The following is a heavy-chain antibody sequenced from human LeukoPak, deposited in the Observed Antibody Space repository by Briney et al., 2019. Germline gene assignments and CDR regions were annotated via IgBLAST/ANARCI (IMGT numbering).Heavy chain of an antibody. Sequence: GGSLRLSCAASGFTFSTCAMHWVRQAPGKGLEWVAGIWYDGSNKYYADSVKGRFTISRDNSKNTLYLQMNSLRAEDTAVYYCARDRYEYSSSWKSYYYGMDVWGQGTTVTVSS. CDR3: ARDRYEYSSSWKSYYYGMDV. J-gene: IGHJ6*02. CDR1: GFTFSTCA. D-gene: IGHD6-13*01. V-gene: IGHV3-33*08. CDR2: IWYDGSNK.